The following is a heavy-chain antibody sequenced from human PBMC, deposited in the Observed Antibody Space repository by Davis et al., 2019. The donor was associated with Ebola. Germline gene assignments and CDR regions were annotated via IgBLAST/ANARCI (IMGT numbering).Heavy chain of an antibody. CDR2: IYTDGRT. CDR1: GFTFTTVW. Sequence: GGSLRLSCAASGFTFTTVWMSWVRQAPGKGLEWVPVIYTDGRTYHADSVQGRFTIPRDNSKNTVYLQMNSLGAEDTAVYYCTRHVSGDFWYFDLWGRGTLVTVSS. D-gene: IGHD4-17*01. V-gene: IGHV3-66*04. J-gene: IGHJ2*01. CDR3: TRHVSGDFWYFDL.